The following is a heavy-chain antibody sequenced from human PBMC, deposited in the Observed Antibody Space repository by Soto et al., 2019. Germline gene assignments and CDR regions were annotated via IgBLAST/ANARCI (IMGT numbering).Heavy chain of an antibody. CDR2: VNPIVGMS. V-gene: IGHV1-69*02. D-gene: IGHD3-10*01. Sequence: QVQLVQSGAEVKKPGSSVKVSCTASGGTFNSYTINWVRQAPGQRLEWVGRVNPIVGMSSSASKFQGRVTSTATKSTCQAYLELTSLKSDDTAVYYCATSYGSGSTHFDYWGQGTLVTVSS. CDR3: ATSYGSGSTHFDY. J-gene: IGHJ4*02. CDR1: GGTFNSYT.